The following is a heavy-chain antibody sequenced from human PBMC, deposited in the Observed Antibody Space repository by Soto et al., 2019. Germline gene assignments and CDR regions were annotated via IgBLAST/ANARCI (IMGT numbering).Heavy chain of an antibody. Sequence: PGKGLEWVSVVYGGGSTYYADSVKGRFTISRDNSKNTLYLQMNSLRAEDTAVYYCSIFQAEDGIRHVRSVSAFLLNRSSDL. J-gene: IGHJ2*01. D-gene: IGHD3-10*02. CDR2: VYGGGST. CDR3: SIFQAEDGIRHVRSVSAFLLNRSSDL. V-gene: IGHV3-53*01.